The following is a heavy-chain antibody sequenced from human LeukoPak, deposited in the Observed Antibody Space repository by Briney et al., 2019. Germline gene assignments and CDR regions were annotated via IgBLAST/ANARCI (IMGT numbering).Heavy chain of an antibody. J-gene: IGHJ4*02. D-gene: IGHD2-2*01. Sequence: SETLSLTCTVSGGSISSHYWSWIRQPPGKGLEWIGYIYYSGSTNYNPSLKSRVTISVDTSKNQFSLKLSSVTAADTAVYYCGRAGRHCSSTSCYPPLDYRGQGTLVTVSS. CDR2: IYYSGST. V-gene: IGHV4-59*11. CDR1: GGSISSHY. CDR3: GRAGRHCSSTSCYPPLDY.